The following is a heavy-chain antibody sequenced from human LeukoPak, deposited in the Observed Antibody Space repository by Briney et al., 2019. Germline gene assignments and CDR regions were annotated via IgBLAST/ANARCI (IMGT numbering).Heavy chain of an antibody. D-gene: IGHD3-10*01. CDR1: GFTFSSYG. J-gene: IGHJ5*02. CDR2: ISYDGSNK. V-gene: IGHV3-30*18. Sequence: PGRSLRLSCAASGFTFSSYGMHWVRQAPGKGLEWVAVISYDGSNKYYTDSVKGRFTISRDNSKNTLYLQMNSLRAEDTAVYYCAKDYGSGNYPSWFDPWGQGTLVTVPS. CDR3: AKDYGSGNYPSWFDP.